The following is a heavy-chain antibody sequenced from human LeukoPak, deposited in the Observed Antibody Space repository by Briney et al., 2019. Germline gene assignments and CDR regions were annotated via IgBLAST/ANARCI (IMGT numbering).Heavy chain of an antibody. J-gene: IGHJ3*02. CDR2: MHSDGRT. Sequence: PGGSLRLSCAASGFSVSNNYMNWVRQASGKGLEWVSVMHSDGRTFYADSVKGRFTISRDKSKNMFYLQMDSLGAGDTAVYYCARDPDDRSGLDAFETWGQGTKVTVS. CDR1: GFSVSNNY. D-gene: IGHD3-22*01. CDR3: ARDPDDRSGLDAFET. V-gene: IGHV3-53*01.